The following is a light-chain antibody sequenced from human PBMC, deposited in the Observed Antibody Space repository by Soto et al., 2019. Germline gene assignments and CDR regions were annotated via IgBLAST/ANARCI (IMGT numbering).Light chain of an antibody. CDR3: QQYSSSSWT. Sequence: EIVLTQSPGTLSLSPGERATLSCRASQSVSSSYLAWYQQKPGQAPRLLIYGASSMASGIPERFSGSGSETDFTLTISRLEPEDFAVYYCQQYSSSSWTFGQGTKVEIK. CDR1: QSVSSSY. J-gene: IGKJ1*01. CDR2: GAS. V-gene: IGKV3-20*01.